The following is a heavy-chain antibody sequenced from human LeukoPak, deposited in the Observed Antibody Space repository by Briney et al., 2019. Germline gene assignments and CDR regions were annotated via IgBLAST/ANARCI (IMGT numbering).Heavy chain of an antibody. D-gene: IGHD2-2*03. CDR2: IYHSGST. CDR3: ARDKKNGYFDP. Sequence: PSETLSLTCTVSGYSISSGYYWGWIRQPPGKGLEWIRSIYHSGSTYYNPSLKSRVTISVDTSKNQFSLKLSSVTAADTAVYYCARDKKNGYFDPWGQGTLVTVSS. V-gene: IGHV4-38-2*02. CDR1: GYSISSGYY. J-gene: IGHJ5*02.